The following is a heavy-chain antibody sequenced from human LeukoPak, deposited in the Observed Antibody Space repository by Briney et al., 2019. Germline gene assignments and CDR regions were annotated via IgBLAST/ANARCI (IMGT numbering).Heavy chain of an antibody. CDR3: ARGPGVDGDNSYYFDY. CDR1: GFTFSSYA. Sequence: GGSLRLSCAASGFTFSSYAMYWVRQAPGKGLEWVAVISYDGSNKYYADSVKGRFTISRDNSKNTLYLQMNSLRPEDTAVYYCARGPGVDGDNSYYFDYWGQGTLVTVSS. CDR2: ISYDGSNK. D-gene: IGHD5-24*01. J-gene: IGHJ4*02. V-gene: IGHV3-30-3*01.